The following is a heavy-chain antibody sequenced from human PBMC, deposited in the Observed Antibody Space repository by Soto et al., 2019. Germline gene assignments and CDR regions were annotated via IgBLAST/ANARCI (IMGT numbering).Heavy chain of an antibody. Sequence: PGGSLRLSCTASGFTISSYWMSWVRQAPGKELEWVSNVNRDGSEQYYADSVKGRFTISRDNAKNSLYLQMNSLRAEDTAVYYCARDPDAFDIWGQGTMVTVSS. V-gene: IGHV3-7*01. CDR2: VNRDGSEQ. CDR3: ARDPDAFDI. CDR1: GFTISSYW. J-gene: IGHJ3*02.